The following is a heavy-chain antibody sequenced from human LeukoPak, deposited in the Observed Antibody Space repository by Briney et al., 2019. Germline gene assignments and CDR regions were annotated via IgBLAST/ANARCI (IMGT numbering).Heavy chain of an antibody. CDR3: ACHSSGWYSDWFDP. V-gene: IGHV4-39*01. CDR2: IYYSGST. D-gene: IGHD6-19*01. J-gene: IGHJ5*02. CDR1: GGSISSSSYY. Sequence: SETLSLTCTVSGGSISSSSYYWGWIRQPPGKGLEWIGSIYYSGSTYYNPSLKSRVTISVDTSKNQFSLKLSSVTAADTAVYYCACHSSGWYSDWFDPWGQGTLVTVSS.